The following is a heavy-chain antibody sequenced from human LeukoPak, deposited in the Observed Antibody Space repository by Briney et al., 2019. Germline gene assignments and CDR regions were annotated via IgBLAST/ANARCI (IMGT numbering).Heavy chain of an antibody. Sequence: ASVEVSCKASGYTFTGYYMHWVRQAPGQGLEWVGWVNPNSGGTYYAQKFQGRVTMTRDTSISTAYMELRRLRSDDTAVYYCARDGHPYNWNDFDYWGQGTLVTVSS. D-gene: IGHD1-1*01. J-gene: IGHJ4*02. CDR2: VNPNSGGT. CDR3: ARDGHPYNWNDFDY. V-gene: IGHV1-2*02. CDR1: GYTFTGYY.